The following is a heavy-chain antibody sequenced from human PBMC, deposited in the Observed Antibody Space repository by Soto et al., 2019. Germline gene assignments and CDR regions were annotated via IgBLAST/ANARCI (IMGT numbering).Heavy chain of an antibody. CDR1: GLTFRNHA. Sequence: EVQLLESGGGLVQPGGSLRLSCAVSGLTFRNHAMSWDRQAPGKGLEWVSTIAPIGYSTHYAGSVEGRFTISRDDSKSTLDLQMNSLRANDTAVYYCVSWVSPHFDYWGQGTRVSVSS. V-gene: IGHV3-23*01. J-gene: IGHJ4*02. D-gene: IGHD2-8*01. CDR2: IAPIGYST. CDR3: VSWVSPHFDY.